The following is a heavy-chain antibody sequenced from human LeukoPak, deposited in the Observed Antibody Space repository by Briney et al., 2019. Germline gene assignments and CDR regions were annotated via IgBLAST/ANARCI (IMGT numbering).Heavy chain of an antibody. CDR2: IYYRGNT. CDR3: ADSSGYLGDDVFDS. V-gene: IGHV4-39*01. Sequence: SETLSLTCSVSGASINSSDYCWGWIRQPPGKGLEWIGTIYYRGNTYYNPSLKSRVTISVDTSKKQFSLNLTSVTAADTAVYFGADSSGYLGDDVFDSWDQGTMVTVSS. CDR1: GASINSSDYC. J-gene: IGHJ3*02. D-gene: IGHD3-22*01.